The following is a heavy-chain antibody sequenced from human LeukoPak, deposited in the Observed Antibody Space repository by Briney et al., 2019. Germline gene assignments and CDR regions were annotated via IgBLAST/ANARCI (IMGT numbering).Heavy chain of an antibody. CDR2: IYPGDSDT. CDR3: ARGGLVWFGEPSCDY. Sequence: GESLKISCKGSGYSFTSYWIGWVRQMPGKGLEWMGIIYPGDSDTRYSPSFQGQVTMSADKSISTAYLQWSSLKASDTAMYYCARGGLVWFGEPSCDYWGQGTLVTVSS. J-gene: IGHJ4*02. V-gene: IGHV5-51*01. D-gene: IGHD3-10*01. CDR1: GYSFTSYW.